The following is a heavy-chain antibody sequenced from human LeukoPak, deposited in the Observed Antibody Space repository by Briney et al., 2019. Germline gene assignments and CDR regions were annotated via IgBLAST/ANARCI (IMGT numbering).Heavy chain of an antibody. CDR2: INPNSGGT. Sequence: ASVKVSCKASGYTFTGYYMHWVRQAPGQGLEWMGWINPNSGGTNYAQKFQGRVTMTRDTSISTAYMELSRLRSDGTAVYYCARIHDYGDYRAGDYWGQGTLVTVSS. V-gene: IGHV1-2*02. CDR3: ARIHDYGDYRAGDY. J-gene: IGHJ4*02. CDR1: GYTFTGYY. D-gene: IGHD4-17*01.